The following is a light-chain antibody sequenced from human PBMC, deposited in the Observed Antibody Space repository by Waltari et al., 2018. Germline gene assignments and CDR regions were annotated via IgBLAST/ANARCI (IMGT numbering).Light chain of an antibody. J-gene: IGKJ1*01. CDR2: LGS. Sequence: IVLTQSPLSLPVTPGEPASISCRSTQSLLYVNGYSYLDWYLQKPGQSPQLLIYLGSNRASGVPDRFSGSGSGTFFTLKISRVEAEDVGVYYCMQALQTPPWTFGQGTKVEVK. CDR1: QSLLYVNGYSY. V-gene: IGKV2-28*01. CDR3: MQALQTPPWT.